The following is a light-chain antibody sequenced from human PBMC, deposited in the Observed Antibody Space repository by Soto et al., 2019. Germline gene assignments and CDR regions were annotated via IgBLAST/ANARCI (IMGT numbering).Light chain of an antibody. Sequence: QSALTQPASVSGSPGQSITISCTGTSSDIGRYTYVSWYQQHPGKAPKLMIYDVSDRPSGVSNRFSGSKSGNTASLTISGPQTEDEANYSCSSYTSSSALVVSGTGT. CDR3: SSYTSSSALVV. V-gene: IGLV2-14*03. J-gene: IGLJ1*01. CDR1: SSDIGRYTY. CDR2: DVS.